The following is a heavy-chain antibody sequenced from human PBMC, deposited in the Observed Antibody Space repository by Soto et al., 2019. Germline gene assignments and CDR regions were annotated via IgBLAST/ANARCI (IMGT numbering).Heavy chain of an antibody. V-gene: IGHV3-21*01. CDR2: ISSSSSYI. D-gene: IGHD3-9*01. CDR1: GFTFSSYS. J-gene: IGHJ3*02. CDR3: ARDLDWYTAFDI. Sequence: GGSLRLSCAASGFTFSSYSMNWVRQAPGKGLEWVSSISSSSSYIYYADSVKGRFTISRDNAKNSLYLQMNSLRADDTAVYYCARDLDWYTAFDIWGQGTMVTVSS.